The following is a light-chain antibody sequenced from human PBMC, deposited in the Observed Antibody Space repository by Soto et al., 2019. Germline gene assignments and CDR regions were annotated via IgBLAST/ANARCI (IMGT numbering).Light chain of an antibody. CDR1: QDIRGA. Sequence: AIQVTQSPSSLSASVGDRVTITCRASQDIRGALAWYQQKPGKAPQLLIYDVSTLERGAPSTFSGSGSMTEFTLTITSLQPEDFGTYYCQQFNSYPITFGNGTRLEIK. CDR2: DVS. CDR3: QQFNSYPIT. V-gene: IGKV1-13*02. J-gene: IGKJ5*01.